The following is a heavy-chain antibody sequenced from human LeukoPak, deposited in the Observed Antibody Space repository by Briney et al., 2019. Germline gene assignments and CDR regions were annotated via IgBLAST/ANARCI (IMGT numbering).Heavy chain of an antibody. Sequence: GRSLRLSCAASGFTFSSYAMHWVRQAPGKGLEWVAVISYDGSNKYYADSVKGRFTISRDNTKNTLYLQMNSLRAEDTAVYYCARDPLGTRPGFDYWGQGTLVTVSS. CDR1: GFTFSSYA. D-gene: IGHD1-1*01. CDR3: ARDPLGTRPGFDY. V-gene: IGHV3-30*04. CDR2: ISYDGSNK. J-gene: IGHJ4*02.